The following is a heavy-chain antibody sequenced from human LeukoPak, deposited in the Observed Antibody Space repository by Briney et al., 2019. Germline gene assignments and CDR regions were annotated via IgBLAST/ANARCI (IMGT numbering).Heavy chain of an antibody. J-gene: IGHJ4*02. CDR3: ARAGRTTVAHFDY. Sequence: ASVKVSCKASGYTFIDYYIHWVRQAPGQGLEWMGWINPNSGGTNYAQKFQGRVTMTRDTSITTAHMELSRLRSDDTAVYYCARAGRTTVAHFDYWGQGTLVTVSS. CDR2: INPNSGGT. D-gene: IGHD4-23*01. V-gene: IGHV1-2*02. CDR1: GYTFIDYY.